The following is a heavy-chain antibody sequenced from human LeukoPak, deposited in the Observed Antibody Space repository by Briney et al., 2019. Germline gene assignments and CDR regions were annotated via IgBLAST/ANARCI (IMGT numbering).Heavy chain of an antibody. J-gene: IGHJ4*02. V-gene: IGHV3-23*01. CDR1: EFTFSSYA. CDR2: ISGSGGST. Sequence: GGSLRLSCAASEFTFSSYAMSWVRQAPGKGLEWVSAISGSGGSTYYADSVKGRFTISRDNSKNTLCLQMNSLRAEDTAVYYCAKDLGGLVPAAISGNYWGQGTLVTVSS. D-gene: IGHD2-2*02. CDR3: AKDLGGLVPAAISGNY.